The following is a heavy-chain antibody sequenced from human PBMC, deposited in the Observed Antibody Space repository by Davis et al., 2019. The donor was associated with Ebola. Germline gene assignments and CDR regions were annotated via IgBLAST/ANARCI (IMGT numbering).Heavy chain of an antibody. J-gene: IGHJ6*02. V-gene: IGHV3-9*01. CDR1: GFTFDDYA. Sequence: SLKISCAASGFTFDDYAMHWVRQAPGKGLEWVSGISWNSGSIGYADSVKGRFTISRDNSKNTLYLQMNSLRAEDTAVYYCAKERTFEGTVFFYYYYGMDVWGQGTTVTVSS. CDR3: AKERTFEGTVFFYYYYGMDV. D-gene: IGHD4-17*01. CDR2: ISWNSGSI.